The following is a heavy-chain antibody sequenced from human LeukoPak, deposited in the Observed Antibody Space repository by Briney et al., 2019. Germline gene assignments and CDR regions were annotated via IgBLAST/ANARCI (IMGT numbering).Heavy chain of an antibody. D-gene: IGHD2-21*02. V-gene: IGHV4-59*01. CDR2: IYYSGST. CDR1: GGSISSYY. J-gene: IGHJ6*02. Sequence: SETLSLTCTVSGGSISSYYWSWIRQPPGKGLEWIGYIYYSGSTNYNPSLKSRVTISVDTSKNQFSLKLSSVTAADTAVYYCAREVRGSCGGDCYYYYGMDVWGQGTTVTVSS. CDR3: AREVRGSCGGDCYYYYGMDV.